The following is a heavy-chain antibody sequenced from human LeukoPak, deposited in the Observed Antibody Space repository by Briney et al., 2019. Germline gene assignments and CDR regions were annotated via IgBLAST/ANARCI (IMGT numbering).Heavy chain of an antibody. CDR3: ARDRELGYCSGGSCYSGGYYYYGMDV. J-gene: IGHJ6*02. D-gene: IGHD2-15*01. CDR2: ISSSSSYI. CDR1: GFTFSSYS. Sequence: PGGSLRFSCAASGFTFSSYSMNWVRQAPGKGLEWVSSISSSSSYIYYADSVKGRFTISRDNAKNSLYLQMNSLRAEDTAVYYCARDRELGYCSGGSCYSGGYYYYGMDVWGQGTTVTVSS. V-gene: IGHV3-21*01.